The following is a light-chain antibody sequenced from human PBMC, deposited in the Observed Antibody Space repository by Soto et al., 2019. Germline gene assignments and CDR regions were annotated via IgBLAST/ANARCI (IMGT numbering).Light chain of an antibody. CDR3: QQSYSTPRT. V-gene: IGKV1-39*01. J-gene: IGKJ1*01. CDR2: AAS. Sequence: DIQMTQSPSSLSASVGDRVTITCRASQSISNYLNWYQQKPGKAPKLLMFAASSLQSGVPSRFSGGGSGTDFTLTISSLQPGDFATYYCQQSYSTPRTFGQGTKVEIK. CDR1: QSISNY.